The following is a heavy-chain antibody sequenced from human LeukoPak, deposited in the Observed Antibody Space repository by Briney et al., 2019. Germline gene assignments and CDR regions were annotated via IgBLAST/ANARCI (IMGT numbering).Heavy chain of an antibody. V-gene: IGHV3-23*01. CDR2: ISGSGGST. CDR1: GFTFSSYA. J-gene: IGHJ4*02. Sequence: GGSLRLSCAASGFTFSSYAMSWVRQAPGKGLEWVSAISGSGGSTYYADSVKGRFTISRDNSKNTLYLQMNSLRAEDTAVYYCAKHGVTMVRGVTVGTVYYFDYWGQGTLVTVSS. D-gene: IGHD3-10*01. CDR3: AKHGVTMVRGVTVGTVYYFDY.